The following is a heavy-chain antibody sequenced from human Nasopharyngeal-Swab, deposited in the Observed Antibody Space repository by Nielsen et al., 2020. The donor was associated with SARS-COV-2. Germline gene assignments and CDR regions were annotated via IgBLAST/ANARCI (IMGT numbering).Heavy chain of an antibody. D-gene: IGHD7-27*01. CDR2: INHSGST. Sequence: SETLSLTCAVYGGSFSGYYWSWIRQPPGKGLEWIGEINHSGSTNYNPSLKSRVTISVDTSKNQFSLKLSSVTVADTAVYYCARGGIPTGDLPTGYYFDYWGQGTLVTVSS. CDR1: GGSFSGYY. V-gene: IGHV4-34*01. J-gene: IGHJ4*02. CDR3: ARGGIPTGDLPTGYYFDY.